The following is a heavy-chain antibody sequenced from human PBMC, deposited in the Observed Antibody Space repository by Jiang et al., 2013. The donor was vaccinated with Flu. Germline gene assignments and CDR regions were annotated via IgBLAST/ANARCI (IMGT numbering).Heavy chain of an antibody. CDR3: AKDVGDYGDYVGWFDP. V-gene: IGHV3-23*01. CDR2: IGSNIVHT. CDR1: GFTFSSYA. J-gene: IGHJ5*02. D-gene: IGHD4-17*01. Sequence: VQLLESGGGLVQSGGSLRLSCAASGFTFSSYAMSWVRQAPGKGLEWVASIGSNIVHTYYADSVKGRFTISRDISRNTLYLQMNSLRVEDTAVYYCAKDVGDYGDYVGWFDPWGQGTLVTVSS.